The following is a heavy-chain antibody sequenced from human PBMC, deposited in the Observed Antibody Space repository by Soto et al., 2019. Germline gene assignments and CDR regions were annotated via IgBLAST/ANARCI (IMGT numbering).Heavy chain of an antibody. CDR2: ISGSGGTT. V-gene: IGHV3-23*01. CDR1: GFTFSTYA. J-gene: IGHJ4*02. CDR3: AKGPSSGWLYHIDY. Sequence: EVQLLESGGGLVQPGGSLRLSCAASGFTFSTYAMSWVRQAPGKGLEWVSGISGSGGTTYYADSVKGRFTISRDNSRNTLYVQMNSLRAEDTAVYYCAKGPSSGWLYHIDYWGQGTLVTVSS. D-gene: IGHD6-19*01.